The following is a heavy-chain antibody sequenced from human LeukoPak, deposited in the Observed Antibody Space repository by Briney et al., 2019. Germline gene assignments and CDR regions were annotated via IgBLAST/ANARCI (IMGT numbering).Heavy chain of an antibody. Sequence: PSETLSLTCAVYGGSFSGYYWSWIRQPPGKGLERIGEINHSGSTNYNPSLKSRVTISVDTSKNQFSLKLSSVTAADTAVYYCARGPPSRGYSYGAPYYYYYMDVWGKGTTVTVSS. J-gene: IGHJ6*03. CDR3: ARGPPSRGYSYGAPYYYYYMDV. V-gene: IGHV4-34*01. CDR2: INHSGST. D-gene: IGHD5-18*01. CDR1: GGSFSGYY.